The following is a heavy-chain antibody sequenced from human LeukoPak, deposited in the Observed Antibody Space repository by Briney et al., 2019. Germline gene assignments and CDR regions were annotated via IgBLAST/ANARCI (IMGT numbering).Heavy chain of an antibody. V-gene: IGHV3-7*03. D-gene: IGHD3-22*01. Sequence: PGGALRLSSAASGFTFRNSWMNRARQAPGKGLEWVASIMKDGGQTKYVDSVKGRFTISRDNAQNSLYLQMSGLRAEDTAVYYCAKDHTPTYDSSGYYYSHDAFDIWGQGTMVTVSS. CDR2: IMKDGGQT. CDR3: AKDHTPTYDSSGYYYSHDAFDI. CDR1: GFTFRNSW. J-gene: IGHJ3*02.